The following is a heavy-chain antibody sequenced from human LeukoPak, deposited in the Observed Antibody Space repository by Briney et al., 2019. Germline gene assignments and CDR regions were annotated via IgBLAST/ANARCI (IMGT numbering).Heavy chain of an antibody. J-gene: IGHJ4*02. CDR1: GGSFSGYD. Sequence: SETLSLTCAVYGGSFSGYDWSWIRQPPGKGLEWIGEINHSGSTNYNPSLKSRVTISVDTSKNQFSLKLSSVTAADTAVYYCADRGEQQLVTGGYWGQGTLVTVSS. CDR2: INHSGST. V-gene: IGHV4-34*01. CDR3: ADRGEQQLVTGGY. D-gene: IGHD6-13*01.